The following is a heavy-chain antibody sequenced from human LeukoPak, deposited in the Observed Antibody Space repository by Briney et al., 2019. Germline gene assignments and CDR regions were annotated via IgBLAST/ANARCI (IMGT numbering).Heavy chain of an antibody. Sequence: SETLSLTCTVSGGSISSYYWSWIRQPPGKGLEWIGYIYYSGSTNYNPSLKSRVTISVDTSKNQFSLKLSSVTAADTAVYYCARARYYDSSAGFDYWGQGTLVTVSS. V-gene: IGHV4-59*01. CDR3: ARARYYDSSAGFDY. CDR2: IYYSGST. CDR1: GGSISSYY. J-gene: IGHJ4*02. D-gene: IGHD3-22*01.